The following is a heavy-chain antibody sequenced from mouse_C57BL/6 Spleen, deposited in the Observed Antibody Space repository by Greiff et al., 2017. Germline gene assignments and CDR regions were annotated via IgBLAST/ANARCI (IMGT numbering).Heavy chain of an antibody. Sequence: EVKVVESGGGLVKPGGSLKLSCAASGFTFSDYGMHWVRQAPEKGLEWVAYISSGSSTIYYADTVKGRFTISRDNAKNTLFLQMTSLRSEDTAMYYCARGGYGSSSHWYFDVWGTGTTVTVSS. CDR1: GFTFSDYG. CDR2: ISSGSSTI. J-gene: IGHJ1*03. D-gene: IGHD1-1*01. CDR3: ARGGYGSSSHWYFDV. V-gene: IGHV5-17*01.